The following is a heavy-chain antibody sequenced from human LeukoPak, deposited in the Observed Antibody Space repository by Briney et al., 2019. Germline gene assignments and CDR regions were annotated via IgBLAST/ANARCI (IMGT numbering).Heavy chain of an antibody. J-gene: IGHJ4*02. CDR1: GGTFSSYP. CDR3: ARNSRVASTSGLNY. CDR2: NTPIFGEA. D-gene: IGHD5-12*01. Sequence: SVKVSCKVSGGTFSSYPISWVRQAPGQGLEWMGENTPIFGEAQSAEKFQGRVTITADEPTSTVYMELTSLRLDDTAMYYCARNSRVASTSGLNYWGQGTLVTVSS. V-gene: IGHV1-69*13.